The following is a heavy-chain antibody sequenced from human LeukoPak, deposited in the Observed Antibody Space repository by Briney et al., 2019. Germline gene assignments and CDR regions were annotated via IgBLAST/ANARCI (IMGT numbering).Heavy chain of an antibody. J-gene: IGHJ4*02. CDR3: ARVTPSSGWYLGDY. CDR1: GGSISSYY. CDR2: IYYSGST. V-gene: IGHV4-59*01. Sequence: PSETLSLTCTVSGGSISSYYWSWIRQPPGKGLEWIGYIYYSGSTNYNPSLKSRVTISVDTSKNQFSLKLSSVTAADTAVYYCARVTPSSGWYLGDYWGQGTLVTVSS. D-gene: IGHD6-19*01.